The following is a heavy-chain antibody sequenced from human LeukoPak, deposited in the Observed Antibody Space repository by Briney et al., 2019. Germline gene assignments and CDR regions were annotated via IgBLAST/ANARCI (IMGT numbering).Heavy chain of an antibody. Sequence: GGSLRLSCAASGFTVSSNYMSWVRQAPGKGLDWVSVLYSGGSTYYADSVKGRFTSSRDNSKNTLYLQMNSLRAEDTAVYYCARWGSGDYDYYYGMDVWGQGTTVTVSS. D-gene: IGHD4-17*01. J-gene: IGHJ6*02. CDR3: ARWGSGDYDYYYGMDV. V-gene: IGHV3-66*01. CDR1: GFTVSSNY. CDR2: LYSGGST.